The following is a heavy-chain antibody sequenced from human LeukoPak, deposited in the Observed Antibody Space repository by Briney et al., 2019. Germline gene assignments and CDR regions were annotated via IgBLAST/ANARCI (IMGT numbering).Heavy chain of an antibody. CDR2: IKQDGSEK. Sequence: GGSLRLSCAASGFTFSSYWMSWVRQAPGKGLEWVANIKQDGSEKYYVDSVKGRFTISRDNAKNSLYLQMNSLRAEDTAVYYCARGVVATKRISYYYYYMDVWGKGTTVTVSS. D-gene: IGHD5-12*01. CDR1: GFTFSSYW. J-gene: IGHJ6*03. V-gene: IGHV3-7*01. CDR3: ARGVVATKRISYYYYYMDV.